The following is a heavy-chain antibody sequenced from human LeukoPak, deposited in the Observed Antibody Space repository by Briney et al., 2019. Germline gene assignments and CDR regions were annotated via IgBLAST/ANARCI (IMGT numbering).Heavy chain of an antibody. J-gene: IGHJ4*02. Sequence: PGGSLRLSCAASGFTVSSNYMSWVRQAPGKGLEWVSVIYSGGSTYYADSVKGRFTISRDNSKNTLYLQMNSLRAEDTAVYYCARGGLPIIGYYYDYWGQGTLVTVSS. CDR1: GFTVSSNY. CDR3: ARGGLPIIGYYYDY. D-gene: IGHD3-22*01. V-gene: IGHV3-53*01. CDR2: IYSGGST.